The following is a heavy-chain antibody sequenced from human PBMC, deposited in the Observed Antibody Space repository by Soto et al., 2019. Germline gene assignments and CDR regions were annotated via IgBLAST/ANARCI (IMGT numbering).Heavy chain of an antibody. J-gene: IGHJ6*02. CDR1: GFIFSNYS. V-gene: IGHV3-21*01. Sequence: PGGSLRLSCEASGFIFSNYSMNWVRQAPGKGLEWVSSISSSSSYIYYADSVKGRFTISRDNAKNSLYLQMNSLRAEDTAVYYCARDRSPRYYYGMDVWGQGTTVTVSS. CDR3: ARDRSPRYYYGMDV. CDR2: ISSSSSYI.